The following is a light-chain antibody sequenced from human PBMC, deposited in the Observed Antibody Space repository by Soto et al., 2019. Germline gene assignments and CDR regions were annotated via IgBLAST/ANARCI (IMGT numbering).Light chain of an antibody. Sequence: NFMLTQPHSVSESPGKTVTISCTRSGGSIATNYVQWYQKRPGSAPTPVIFQDNDRPSGVPDRFSGSIDSSSNSASLTISGLRTEDEADYYCHSYDTSAHWVFGGGTQLTVL. CDR3: HSYDTSAHWV. V-gene: IGLV6-57*04. J-gene: IGLJ3*02. CDR1: GGSIATNY. CDR2: QDN.